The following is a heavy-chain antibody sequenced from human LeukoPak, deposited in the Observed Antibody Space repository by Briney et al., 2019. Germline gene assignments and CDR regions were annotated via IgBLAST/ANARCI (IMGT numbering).Heavy chain of an antibody. CDR2: VFYSGST. Sequence: SETLSLTCTVSGGSISSHYWSWIRQPPGKGLEWIGYVFYSGSTNYNPSLKSRASISVDTSKKQLSLKLSSVTAADTAVYYCARVVPKQQLVDAFDIWGQGTMVTVSS. V-gene: IGHV4-59*11. CDR1: GGSISSHY. J-gene: IGHJ3*02. D-gene: IGHD6-13*01. CDR3: ARVVPKQQLVDAFDI.